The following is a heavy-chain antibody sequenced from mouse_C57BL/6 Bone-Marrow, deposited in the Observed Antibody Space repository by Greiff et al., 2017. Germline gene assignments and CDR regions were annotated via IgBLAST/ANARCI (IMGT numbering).Heavy chain of an antibody. V-gene: IGHV14-4*01. CDR1: GFNIKDDY. Sequence: EVQLQQSGAELVRPGASVKLSCTASGFNIKDDYMHWVKQRPEQGLEWIGWIDPENGDTEYASKFQGKATITADTSSNTAYLQLSSLTSEDTAVYYCTTHYYGSLAWFAYWGQGTLVTVSA. CDR3: TTHYYGSLAWFAY. CDR2: IDPENGDT. D-gene: IGHD1-1*01. J-gene: IGHJ3*01.